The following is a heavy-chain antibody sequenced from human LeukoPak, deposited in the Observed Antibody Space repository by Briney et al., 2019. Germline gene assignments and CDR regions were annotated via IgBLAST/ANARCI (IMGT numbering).Heavy chain of an antibody. V-gene: IGHV4-4*07. Sequence: SETLSLTCTVSGDSITGYYWSWIRQPAGKGLEWIGRIYTSGSTNYNPSLKSRVSTSVDTSKNQFSLKLSSVTAADTAVYYCARGKYYYGSGTYYTRSYDWYFDLWGRGTLVTVSS. J-gene: IGHJ2*01. CDR2: IYTSGST. CDR1: GDSITGYY. D-gene: IGHD3-10*01. CDR3: ARGKYYYGSGTYYTRSYDWYFDL.